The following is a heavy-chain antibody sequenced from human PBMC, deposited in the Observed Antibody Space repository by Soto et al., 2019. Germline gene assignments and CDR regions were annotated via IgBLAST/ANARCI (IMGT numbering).Heavy chain of an antibody. D-gene: IGHD6-19*01. J-gene: IGHJ4*02. CDR3: ARSAFSGWYDY. CDR2: INHSGST. V-gene: IGHV4-34*01. CDR1: GGSFSGYY. Sequence: SETLSLTCAVYGGSFSGYYWSWIRQPPGKGLEWIGEINHSGSTNYNPSLKSRVTISVDTSKNQFSLKLSSVTAADTAVYYCARSAFSGWYDYWGQGTLVTVSS.